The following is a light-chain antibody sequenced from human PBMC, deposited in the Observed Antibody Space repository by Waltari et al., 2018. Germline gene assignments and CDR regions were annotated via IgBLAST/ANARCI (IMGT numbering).Light chain of an antibody. Sequence: DVQLTQFPSSLSASVGDRATISCRASQNIDNYLHWYQQRPGRAPKLLIYGASHFKDGVPSRFRGDGSGTEFTLTITNLQPDDFATYYCQQSLTNTATFGQGT. CDR1: QNIDNY. J-gene: IGKJ2*01. V-gene: IGKV1-39*01. CDR3: QQSLTNTAT. CDR2: GAS.